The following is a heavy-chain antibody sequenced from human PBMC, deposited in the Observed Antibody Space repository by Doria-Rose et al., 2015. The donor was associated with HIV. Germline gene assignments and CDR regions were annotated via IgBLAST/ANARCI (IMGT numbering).Heavy chain of an antibody. J-gene: IGHJ4*02. Sequence: QESGPVLVKPTETLTLTCTVSGVSLSSPGMGVSWIRQPPGKALEWLANNFSDDERSYKTSLKSRLTISRGTSKSQVVLTMTDMDLVDTATYYCARIKSSRWYHKYYFDFWGQGTLVIVSA. D-gene: IGHD6-13*01. CDR3: ARIKSSRWYHKYYFDF. V-gene: IGHV2-26*01. CDR2: NFSDDER. CDR1: GVSLSSPGMG.